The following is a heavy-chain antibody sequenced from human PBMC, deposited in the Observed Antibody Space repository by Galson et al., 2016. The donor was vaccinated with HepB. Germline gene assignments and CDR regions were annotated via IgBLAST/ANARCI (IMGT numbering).Heavy chain of an antibody. D-gene: IGHD1-26*01. Sequence: PALVKPTQTLTLTCTFSGFSFSTSGVSVGWIRQPPGKALEWLALIYWDDDKRYSPSLKSRLTITKDTSKNHVVLTMTNMDPVDTGTYYCAHSVGFRTFDYGGQGTLVTVSS. CDR3: AHSVGFRTFDY. J-gene: IGHJ4*02. CDR1: GFSFSTSGVS. CDR2: IYWDDDK. V-gene: IGHV2-5*02.